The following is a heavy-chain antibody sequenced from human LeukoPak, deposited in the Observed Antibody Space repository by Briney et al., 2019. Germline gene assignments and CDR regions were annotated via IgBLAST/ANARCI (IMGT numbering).Heavy chain of an antibody. CDR3: ARNDYGDAFDI. CDR1: GYTFTGYY. D-gene: IGHD4-17*01. J-gene: IGHJ3*02. CDR2: MNPNSGNT. Sequence: ASVKVSCKASGYTFTGYYMHWVRQAPGQGLEWMGWMNPNSGNTGYAQNFQGRVTVTRNTSISTAYMELSSLRSDDTAVYYCARNDYGDAFDIWGQGTVVTVSP. V-gene: IGHV1-8*03.